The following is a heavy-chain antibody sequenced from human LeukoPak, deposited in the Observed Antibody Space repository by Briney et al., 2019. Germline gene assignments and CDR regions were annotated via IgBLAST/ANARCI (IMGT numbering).Heavy chain of an antibody. CDR1: GFTFSSYA. J-gene: IGHJ4*02. V-gene: IGHV3-30*04. CDR3: ASTSGVDLMVRGVIITTPFDY. CDR2: ISYDGSNK. Sequence: PGGPLRLSCAASGFTFSSYAMHWVRQAPGKGLEWAAVISYDGSNKYYADSVKGRFTISRDNSKNTLYLQMNSLRAEDTAVYYCASTSGVDLMVRGVIITTPFDYWGQGTLVTVSS. D-gene: IGHD3-10*01.